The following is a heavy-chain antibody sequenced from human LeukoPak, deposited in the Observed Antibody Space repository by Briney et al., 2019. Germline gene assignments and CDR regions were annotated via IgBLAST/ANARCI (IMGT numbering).Heavy chain of an antibody. CDR1: GFTFSSYA. CDR3: ASLGSSSPIHFDY. V-gene: IGHV3-30*01. Sequence: GGSLRLSCAASGFTFSSYAMHWVRQAPGKGLEWVAVISYDGSNKYYADSVKGRFTISRDNSKSTLYLQMNSLRAEDTAVYYCASLGSSSPIHFDYWGQGTLVTVSS. D-gene: IGHD6-6*01. J-gene: IGHJ4*02. CDR2: ISYDGSNK.